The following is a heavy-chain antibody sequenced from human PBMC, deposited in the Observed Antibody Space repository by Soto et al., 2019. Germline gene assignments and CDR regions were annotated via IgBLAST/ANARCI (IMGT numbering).Heavy chain of an antibody. V-gene: IGHV3-33*01. J-gene: IGHJ4*02. CDR2: IWYDGSNK. Sequence: GGSLRLSCAASGFTFSSYGMHWVRQAPGKGLEWVAVIWYDGSNKYYADSVKDRFTISRDNSKNTLYLQMNSLRAEDTAVYYCARGYSSSWYDYWGQGTLVTVSS. CDR1: GFTFSSYG. D-gene: IGHD6-13*01. CDR3: ARGYSSSWYDY.